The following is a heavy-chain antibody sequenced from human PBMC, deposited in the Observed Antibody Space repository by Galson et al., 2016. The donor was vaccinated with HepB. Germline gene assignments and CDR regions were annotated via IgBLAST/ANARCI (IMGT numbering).Heavy chain of an antibody. D-gene: IGHD5/OR15-5a*01. CDR1: GGTFSNYA. J-gene: IGHJ2*01. Sequence: SVKVSCKASGGTFSNYAIHWVRQAPGQGPEWVGGIIPVLGTSDYAQNFEDRVTITADESTGTVYLELTDLRSDDTAVYYCARDMSTAHWHFDLWGRGTLVTVSS. CDR2: IIPVLGTS. CDR3: ARDMSTAHWHFDL. V-gene: IGHV1-69*13.